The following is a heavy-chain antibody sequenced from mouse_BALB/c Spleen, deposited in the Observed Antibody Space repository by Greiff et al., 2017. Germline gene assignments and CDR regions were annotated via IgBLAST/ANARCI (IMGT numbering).Heavy chain of an antibody. J-gene: IGHJ3*01. CDR1: GFTFSDYY. CDR2: ISDGGSYT. Sequence: EVKLMESGGGLVKPGGSLKLSCAASGFTFSDYYMYWVRQTPEKRLELVATISDGGSYTYYPDSVKGRFTISRDNAKNNLYLQMSSLKSEDTAMYYCARDRGNGNYGFAYWGQGTLVTVSA. V-gene: IGHV5-4*02. CDR3: ARDRGNGNYGFAY. D-gene: IGHD2-1*01.